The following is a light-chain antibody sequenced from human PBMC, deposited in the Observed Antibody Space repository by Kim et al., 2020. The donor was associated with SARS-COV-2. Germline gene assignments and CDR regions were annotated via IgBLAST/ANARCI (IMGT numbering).Light chain of an antibody. Sequence: EIVLTQSPGTLSLSPGERATLSCRASQSVSSSYLAWYQQKPGQAPRLLIYVASSRATGIPDRFSGSGSGTDFTLTISRLEPEDFAVYYCPQYGSSPGTFGQGTKLEI. CDR3: PQYGSSPGT. CDR2: VAS. J-gene: IGKJ2*01. V-gene: IGKV3-20*01. CDR1: QSVSSSY.